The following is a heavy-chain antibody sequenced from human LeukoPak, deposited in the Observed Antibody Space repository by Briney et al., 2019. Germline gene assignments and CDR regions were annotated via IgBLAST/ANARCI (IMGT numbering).Heavy chain of an antibody. CDR2: IYPGDSDT. D-gene: IGHD3-16*02. CDR1: GYSFTSYW. V-gene: IGHV5-51*01. J-gene: IGHJ3*02. CDR3: ATHMMITFGGVIVNAFDI. Sequence: GESLKISWKGSGYSFTSYWIGWVRQMPGKGLEWMGIIYPGDSDTRYSPSFQGQVTISADKSISTAYLQWSSLKASDTAMYYCATHMMITFGGVIVNAFDIWGQGTMVTVSS.